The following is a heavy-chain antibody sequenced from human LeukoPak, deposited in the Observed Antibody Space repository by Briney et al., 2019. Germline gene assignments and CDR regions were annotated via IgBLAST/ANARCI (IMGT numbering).Heavy chain of an antibody. CDR2: IYYSGST. CDR1: GGSISSSSYY. D-gene: IGHD6-6*01. V-gene: IGHV4-39*07. Sequence: SETLSLTCTVSGGSISSSSYYWGWIRQPPGKGLEWIGSIYYSGSTNYNPSLKSRVTISVDTSKNQFSLKLSSVTAADTAVYYCARDSSIAARPEEYYFDYWGQGTLVTVSS. J-gene: IGHJ4*02. CDR3: ARDSSIAARPEEYYFDY.